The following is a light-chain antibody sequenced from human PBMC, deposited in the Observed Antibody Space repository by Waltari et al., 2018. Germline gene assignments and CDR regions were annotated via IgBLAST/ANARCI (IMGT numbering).Light chain of an antibody. CDR2: AVS. CDR1: SGDIGVFHY. CDR3: SAYTNSNSWV. J-gene: IGLJ3*02. Sequence: QSALTQPASVSGSPGQPITISCTGTSGDIGVFHYVSWYQQHPGKVLILSISAVSMRPSVVSMRFSGSKSGNTASLTISGLQAEDEADDYCSAYTNSNSWVFGGGTKLTVL. V-gene: IGLV2-14*03.